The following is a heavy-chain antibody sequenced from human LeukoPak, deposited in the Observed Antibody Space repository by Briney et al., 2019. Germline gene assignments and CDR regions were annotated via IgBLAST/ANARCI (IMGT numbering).Heavy chain of an antibody. CDR2: INPNSGGT. D-gene: IGHD6-13*01. CDR3: ARAQAAAGTQDEY. J-gene: IGHJ4*02. CDR1: AYIFASND. V-gene: IGHV1-2*02. Sequence: ASVKVSSKASAYIFASNDFMWLGQPPGQGLEWRGWINPNSGGTNYAQKFKGRVTMTRDTSISTPYMQLSSLRSEDTAVYYCARAQAAAGTQDEYWGQGTLGSVSS.